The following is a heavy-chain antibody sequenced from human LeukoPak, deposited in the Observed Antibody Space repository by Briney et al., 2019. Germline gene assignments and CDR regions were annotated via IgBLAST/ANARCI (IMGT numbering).Heavy chain of an antibody. Sequence: GGSLRLSCAASGFTFSSYAMSWVRQAPGKGLEWVSAISGSGGSTYYADSVKGRFTISRDNSKNTLYPQMNSLRAEDTAVYYCAKDHMEEYYDFWSGFNDAFDIWGQGTMVTVSS. D-gene: IGHD3-3*01. V-gene: IGHV3-23*01. CDR2: ISGSGGST. J-gene: IGHJ3*02. CDR1: GFTFSSYA. CDR3: AKDHMEEYYDFWSGFNDAFDI.